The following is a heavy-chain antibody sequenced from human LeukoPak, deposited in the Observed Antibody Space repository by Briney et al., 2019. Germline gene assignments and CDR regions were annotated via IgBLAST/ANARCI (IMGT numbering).Heavy chain of an antibody. J-gene: IGHJ4*02. D-gene: IGHD2-21*01. Sequence: GGSLRLSCAASGFTFSNFGLNWVRQAPGKGLEWVAFISDNGRRTDYLESVKGLFTISRDDSKNTLYLQMNRLRVEDTAVYYCARDRIGKYSIDYWGQGTLVTV. CDR1: GFTFSNFG. CDR3: ARDRIGKYSIDY. CDR2: ISDNGRRT. V-gene: IGHV3-33*08.